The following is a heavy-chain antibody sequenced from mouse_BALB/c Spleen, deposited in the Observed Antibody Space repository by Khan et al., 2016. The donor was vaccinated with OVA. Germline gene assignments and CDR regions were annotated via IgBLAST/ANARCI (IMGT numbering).Heavy chain of an antibody. J-gene: IGHJ2*01. CDR2: TDPANGNT. V-gene: IGHV14-3*02. Sequence: VQLQQSGAELVKPAASLKLSCTASGYHIKDIYIHWVKQRPETSLERIRRTDPANGNTKYDPKFPGKATITANTSYNTAYLQLSSLTSEDTAVYYCRISTINAWGQGTTLTVSS. CDR3: RISTINA. CDR1: GYHIKDIY.